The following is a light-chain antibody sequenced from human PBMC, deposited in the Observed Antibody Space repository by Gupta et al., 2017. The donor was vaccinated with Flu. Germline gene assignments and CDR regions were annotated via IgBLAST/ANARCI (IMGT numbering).Light chain of an antibody. CDR2: SNN. CDR3: GSWDDSLNGWV. V-gene: IGLV1-44*01. J-gene: IGLJ3*02. Sequence: QSVLTQPPSASGTPGQRVAISCSGSSSNIGINTVNWYQQLPGTAPKLLIYSNNQRPSGVPDRFSGSKSGTSASLAISGLQSEDDADYYCGSWDDSLNGWVFGGGTKLTVL. CDR1: SSNIGINT.